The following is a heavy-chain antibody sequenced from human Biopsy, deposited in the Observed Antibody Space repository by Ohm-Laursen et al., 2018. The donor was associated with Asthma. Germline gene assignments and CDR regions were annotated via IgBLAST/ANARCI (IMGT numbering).Heavy chain of an antibody. CDR2: IYYSGST. CDR3: ARDRSYSGSAGFGHYYGMDV. V-gene: IGHV4-31*03. J-gene: IGHJ6*02. D-gene: IGHD5-12*01. CDR1: GDSISSRGGHY. Sequence: PSETLSLTCTVSGDSISSRGGHYWSWIRQHPGKGLAWIGYIYYSGSTYYNPSLKSRVTISVDTSKNQFSLKVRSVTAADTAVYYCARDRSYSGSAGFGHYYGMDVWGQGTTVTVSS.